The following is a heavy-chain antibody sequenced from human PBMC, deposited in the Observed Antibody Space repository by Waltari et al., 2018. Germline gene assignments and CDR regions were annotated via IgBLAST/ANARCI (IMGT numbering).Heavy chain of an antibody. J-gene: IGHJ6*02. CDR1: GYTFTSYY. CDR3: ARERVVVAATVLRTTYYYYGMDV. V-gene: IGHV1-46*01. CDR2: INPSGGST. Sequence: QVQLVQSGAEVKKPGASVKVSCKASGYTFTSYYMHWVRQAPGQGLEWMGIINPSGGSTSYAQKFQGRVTMTRDTSTSTVYMELSSLRSEDTAVYYCARERVVVAATVLRTTYYYYGMDVWGQGTTVTVSS. D-gene: IGHD2-15*01.